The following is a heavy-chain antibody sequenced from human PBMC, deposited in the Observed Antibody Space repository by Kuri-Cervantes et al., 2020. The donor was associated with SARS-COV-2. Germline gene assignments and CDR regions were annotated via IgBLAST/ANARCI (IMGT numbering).Heavy chain of an antibody. V-gene: IGHV4-39*07. D-gene: IGHD1-20*01. CDR1: GGSISSSSYY. CDR2: IYYSGST. Sequence: SETLSLTCTVSGGSISSSSYYWGWIRQPPGKGLEWIGSIYYSGSTYYNPSLKSRVTISVDTSKNQFSLKLSSVTAADTAVYYCARYNWKLASWFDPRGQGTLVTVSS. CDR3: ARYNWKLASWFDP. J-gene: IGHJ5*02.